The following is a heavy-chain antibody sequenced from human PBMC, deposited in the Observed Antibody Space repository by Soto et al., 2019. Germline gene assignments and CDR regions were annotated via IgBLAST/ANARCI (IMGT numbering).Heavy chain of an antibody. CDR3: ARERPDGARLDP. V-gene: IGHV4-59*12. J-gene: IGHJ5*02. CDR1: GGSISGYY. D-gene: IGHD6-6*01. Sequence: PSETLSLTCSVSGGSISGYYCSWFRQPPGKGLEWIGYIYHSGSTYYNPSLKSRVTISVNTSKNQFSLKLSSVTAADTAVYYCARERPDGARLDPWGQGTLVTVSS. CDR2: IYHSGST.